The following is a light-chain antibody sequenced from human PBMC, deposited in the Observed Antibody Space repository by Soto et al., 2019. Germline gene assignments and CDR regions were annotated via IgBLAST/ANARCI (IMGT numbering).Light chain of an antibody. CDR2: RAS. Sequence: DIQMTQSPSTLSASVGDRVTITCRASQSIDRWLAWYQQKPGKAPKLLIYRASSLASGVPSRFSGSGSGTEFTLTISRVQRDDFTTYYCRQYMTYTYTLAQGTKLEIK. J-gene: IGKJ2*01. CDR3: RQYMTYTYT. V-gene: IGKV1-5*03. CDR1: QSIDRW.